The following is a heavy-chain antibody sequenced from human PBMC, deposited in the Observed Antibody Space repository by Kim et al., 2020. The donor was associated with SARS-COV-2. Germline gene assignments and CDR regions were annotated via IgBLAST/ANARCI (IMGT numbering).Heavy chain of an antibody. CDR3: ARRGLAAAGMGY. V-gene: IGHV4-34*01. Sequence: SETLSLTCAVYGGSFSGYYWSWIRQPPGKGLEWIGEINHSGSTNYNPSLKSRVTISVDTSKNQFSLKLSSVTAADTAVYYCARRGLAAAGMGYWGQGTLV. CDR2: INHSGST. CDR1: GGSFSGYY. D-gene: IGHD6-13*01. J-gene: IGHJ4*02.